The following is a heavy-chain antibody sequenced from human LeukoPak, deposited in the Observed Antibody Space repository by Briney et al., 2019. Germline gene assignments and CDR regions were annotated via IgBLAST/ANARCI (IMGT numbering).Heavy chain of an antibody. CDR2: IDGGGGGT. CDR1: GSTFSNDV. CDR3: ARRIGGTKDY. Sequence: GGSLRLSCAASGSTFSNDVMSWVRQAPGKGPEWVSSIDGGGGGTDYADSVRGRFTISRDNFKNTSYLQMNSLRADDTAVYYCARRIGGTKDYWGQGAQVTASS. D-gene: IGHD3-3*01. V-gene: IGHV3-23*01. J-gene: IGHJ4*02.